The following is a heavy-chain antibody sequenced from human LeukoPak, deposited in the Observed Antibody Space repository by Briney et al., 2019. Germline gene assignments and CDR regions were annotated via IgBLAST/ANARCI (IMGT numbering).Heavy chain of an antibody. D-gene: IGHD4-17*01. J-gene: IGHJ6*02. CDR3: ARSLIHDYGDYSGVDV. CDR1: GYSFTSYW. CDR2: IYPGDSDT. Sequence: GESLKISCKGSGYSFTSYWIGWVRQMPGKGLEWMGIIYPGDSDTRYSPSFQGRVTISADKSISTAYLQWSSLKASDTAMYHCARSLIHDYGDYSGVDVWGQGTTVTVSS. V-gene: IGHV5-51*01.